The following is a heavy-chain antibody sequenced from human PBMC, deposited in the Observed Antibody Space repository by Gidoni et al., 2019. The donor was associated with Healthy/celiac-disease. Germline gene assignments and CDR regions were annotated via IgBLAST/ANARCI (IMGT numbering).Heavy chain of an antibody. D-gene: IGHD6-13*01. CDR1: GGPISSSSYY. CDR3: SSGSSWTSGGMDV. J-gene: IGHJ6*02. V-gene: IGHV4-39*01. CDR2: IYYSGST. Sequence: QLQLQESGPGLVKPSETLSLTCTVSGGPISSSSYYWGWIRQPPGKGLEWIGSIYYSGSTYYNPSLKSRVTISVDTSKNQFSLKLSSVTAADTAVYYCSSGSSWTSGGMDVWGQGTTVTVSS.